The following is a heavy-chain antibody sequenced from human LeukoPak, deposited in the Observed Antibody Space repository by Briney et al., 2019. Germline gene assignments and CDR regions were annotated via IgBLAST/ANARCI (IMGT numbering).Heavy chain of an antibody. CDR2: IYTSGTT. CDR1: GGSISSGNYY. Sequence: SETLSLTCTVSGGSISSGNYYWSWIRQPAGKGLEWIGRIYTSGTTNYNPSLKSRVTISVDTSKNQFSLQLSSVTAADTAVYYCARDVSIATNDRSFDIWGQGTMVTVSS. V-gene: IGHV4-61*02. D-gene: IGHD2-8*01. J-gene: IGHJ3*02. CDR3: ARDVSIATNDRSFDI.